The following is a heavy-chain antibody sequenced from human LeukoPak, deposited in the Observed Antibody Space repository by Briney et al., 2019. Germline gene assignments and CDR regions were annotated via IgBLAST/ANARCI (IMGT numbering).Heavy chain of an antibody. D-gene: IGHD1-26*01. J-gene: IGHJ3*02. Sequence: GSSVKVSCKASGGTFSSYAISWVRQAPGQGLEWMGRIIPILGIANYAQKFQGRVTITADKSTSTAYMELSSLRSEDTAVYYCARDPSGSYYLAAFDIWGQGTMVTVSS. CDR3: ARDPSGSYYLAAFDI. CDR2: IIPILGIA. V-gene: IGHV1-69*04. CDR1: GGTFSSYA.